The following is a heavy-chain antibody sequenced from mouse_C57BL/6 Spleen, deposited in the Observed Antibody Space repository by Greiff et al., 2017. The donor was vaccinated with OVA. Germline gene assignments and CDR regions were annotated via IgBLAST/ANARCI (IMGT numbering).Heavy chain of an antibody. D-gene: IGHD1-1*01. J-gene: IGHJ4*01. CDR3: ARFYYGSSYEVFYYAMDY. CDR2: IYPYNGVS. CDR1: GYSFTGYY. Sequence: VHVKQSGPELVKPGASVKISCKASGYSFTGYYMHWVKQSHGNILDWIGYIYPYNGVSSYNQKFKGKATLTVDKSSSTAYMELRSLTSEDSAVYYCARFYYGSSYEVFYYAMDYWGQGTSVTVSS. V-gene: IGHV1-31*01.